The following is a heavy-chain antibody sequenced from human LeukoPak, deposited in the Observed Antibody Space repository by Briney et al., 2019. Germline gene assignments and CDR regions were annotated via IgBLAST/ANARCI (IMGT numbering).Heavy chain of an antibody. CDR1: GFTFSNYG. CDR3: AKATGGYYYQCPDY. D-gene: IGHD3-22*01. J-gene: IGHJ4*02. Sequence: GRSLRLSCAASGFTFSNYGMHWVRQAPGKGLEWVAVISYDGSNKYYADSVKGRFTISRDNSKNTLYLQMNSLRAEDTAVYYCAKATGGYYYQCPDYWGQGTLVTVSS. CDR2: ISYDGSNK. V-gene: IGHV3-30*18.